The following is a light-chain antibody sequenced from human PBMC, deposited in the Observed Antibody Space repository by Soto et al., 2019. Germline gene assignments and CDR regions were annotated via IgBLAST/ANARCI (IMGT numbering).Light chain of an antibody. V-gene: IGLV2-8*01. CDR3: SSYAGSHNLGV. CDR2: EVS. CDR1: SSDVGGYNY. Sequence: QSALAQPPSASGSPGQSVTISCTGTSSDVGGYNYVSWYQQHPGKAPKLMIYEVSKRPSGVPDRFSGSKSGNTASLTVSGLQDEDEAYYYCSSYAGSHNLGVFGGGTKLTVL. J-gene: IGLJ2*01.